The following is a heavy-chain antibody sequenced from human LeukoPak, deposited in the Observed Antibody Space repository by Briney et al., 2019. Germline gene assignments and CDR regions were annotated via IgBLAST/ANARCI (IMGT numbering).Heavy chain of an antibody. CDR2: IKSKTDGGTT. J-gene: IGHJ3*02. CDR1: GFTFSNAW. Sequence: PGGSLRLSCAAPGFTFSNAWMSWVRQAPGKGLEWVGRIKSKTDGGTTDYAAPVKGRFTISRDDSKNTLYLQMNSLKTEDTAVYYCTTARDIVVVPAADAFDIWGQGTMVTVSS. D-gene: IGHD2-2*01. V-gene: IGHV3-15*01. CDR3: TTARDIVVVPAADAFDI.